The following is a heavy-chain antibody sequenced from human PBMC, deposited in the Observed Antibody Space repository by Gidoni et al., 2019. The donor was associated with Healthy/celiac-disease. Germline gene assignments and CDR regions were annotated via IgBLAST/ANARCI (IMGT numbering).Heavy chain of an antibody. D-gene: IGHD6-19*01. J-gene: IGHJ4*02. CDR3: AKDTVSSGWYVGGYFDY. CDR1: GFTFDAYA. V-gene: IGHV3-9*01. Sequence: EVQLVEYGGGLVQPGRSLRLSCAASGFTFDAYAMHWVRQAPGKGLEWVSGISWNSGSIGYADSVKGRFTISRDNAKNSLYLQMNSLRAEDTALYYCAKDTVSSGWYVGGYFDYWGQGTLVTVSS. CDR2: ISWNSGSI.